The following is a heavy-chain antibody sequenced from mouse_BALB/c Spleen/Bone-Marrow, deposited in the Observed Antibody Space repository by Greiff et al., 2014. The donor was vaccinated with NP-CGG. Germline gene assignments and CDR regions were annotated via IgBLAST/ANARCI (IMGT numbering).Heavy chain of an antibody. D-gene: IGHD1-1*01. J-gene: IGHJ2*01. CDR3: VRWITTVVPRNYFDY. CDR2: INPSSGYT. CDR1: GYTFTSYT. Sequence: QVQLKESGAEPARPGASVKMSCKASGYTFTSYTMHWVKQRPGQGLEWIGYINPSSGYTNYNQKFKDKATLTAEKSSSTAYMHLSSLTSEDSAVYYCVRWITTVVPRNYFDYWGQGTPLPVSS. V-gene: IGHV1-4*01.